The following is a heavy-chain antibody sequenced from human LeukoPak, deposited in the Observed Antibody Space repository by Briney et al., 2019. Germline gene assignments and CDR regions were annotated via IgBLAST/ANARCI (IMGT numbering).Heavy chain of an antibody. CDR1: GFTFSSYV. Sequence: GGPLRLSCAASGFTFSSYVMHGVRQAPDKALECVAFILYYGSNKYYADSVKGRFTISRDNSKNTLYLQMNSLRAEDTAVYYCAKDSTAWIQLWSAGGYFDYWGQGTLVTVSS. D-gene: IGHD5-18*01. V-gene: IGHV3-30*02. CDR3: AKDSTAWIQLWSAGGYFDY. J-gene: IGHJ4*02. CDR2: ILYYGSNK.